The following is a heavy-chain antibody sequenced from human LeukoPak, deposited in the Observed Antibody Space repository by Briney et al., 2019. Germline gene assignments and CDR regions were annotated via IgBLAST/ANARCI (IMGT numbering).Heavy chain of an antibody. J-gene: IGHJ4*02. CDR3: ARVISDCSSSSCYVRYFDY. CDR2: INHSGNT. V-gene: IGHV4-34*01. Sequence: SETLSLTCAVYGGSFSGYYWSWIRQPPGKGLEWIGEINHSGNTNYNPSLKSRVTISVDTSKNQFSLKLSSVTAADPAVYYCARVISDCSSSSCYVRYFDYWGQGTLVTVSS. CDR1: GGSFSGYY. D-gene: IGHD2-2*01.